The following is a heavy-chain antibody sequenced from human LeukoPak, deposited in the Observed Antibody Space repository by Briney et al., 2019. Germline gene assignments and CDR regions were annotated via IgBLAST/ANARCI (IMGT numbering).Heavy chain of an antibody. D-gene: IGHD3-3*01. J-gene: IGHJ4*02. CDR2: ISGSGGST. V-gene: IGHV3-23*01. Sequence: GGSLRLSCAASTFAFSAYAMTWVRQAPGKGLEWVSAISGSGGSTYYADSVKGRFTISRDNSKNTLYLQMNSLRAEDTAVYYCASLPPPYDFWSGYHSLGYWGQGTLVTVSS. CDR3: ASLPPPYDFWSGYHSLGY. CDR1: TFAFSAYA.